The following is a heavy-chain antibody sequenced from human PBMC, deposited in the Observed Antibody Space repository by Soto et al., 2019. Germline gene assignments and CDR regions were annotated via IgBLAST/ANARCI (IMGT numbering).Heavy chain of an antibody. J-gene: IGHJ6*02. CDR3: ACIFSGGYGYGFYYYGMDV. D-gene: IGHD5-18*01. CDR1: GGSISSGDYY. Sequence: SETLSLTCTVSGGSISSGDYYWSWIRQHPGKGLEWIGYIYHSGSTYYNPSLKSRVTISVDRSKNQFSLKLSSVTAADTAVYYCACIFSGGYGYGFYYYGMDVLGQGTTVTVSS. CDR2: IYHSGST. V-gene: IGHV4-30-4*08.